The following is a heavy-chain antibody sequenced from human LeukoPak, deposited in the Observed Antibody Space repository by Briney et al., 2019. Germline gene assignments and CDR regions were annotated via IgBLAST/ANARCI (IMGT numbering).Heavy chain of an antibody. D-gene: IGHD3-22*01. J-gene: IGHJ4*02. V-gene: IGHV3-23*01. CDR2: ITSGGNT. Sequence: GGSLRLSCAGSGFTFSSSGMSWVRQAPGQGLEWVSGITSGGNTYYADSVKGRFTVSRDNSKNTLFLQMNRLRAEDTALYYCAKAYDSSPAEYWGQGTLVTVSS. CDR3: AKAYDSSPAEY. CDR1: GFTFSSSG.